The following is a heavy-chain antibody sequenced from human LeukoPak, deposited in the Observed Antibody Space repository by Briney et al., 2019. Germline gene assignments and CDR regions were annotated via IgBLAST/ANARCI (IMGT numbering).Heavy chain of an antibody. J-gene: IGHJ4*02. Sequence: GGSLRLSCAASGFTFSSCSMNWVRQAPGKGLEWVSSISSSSSYIYYADSVKGRFTISRDNAKNSLYLQMNSLRAEDTAVYYCARDFLYRGYYAPIDYWGQGTLVTVSS. D-gene: IGHD3-22*01. CDR2: ISSSSSYI. V-gene: IGHV3-21*01. CDR1: GFTFSSCS. CDR3: ARDFLYRGYYAPIDY.